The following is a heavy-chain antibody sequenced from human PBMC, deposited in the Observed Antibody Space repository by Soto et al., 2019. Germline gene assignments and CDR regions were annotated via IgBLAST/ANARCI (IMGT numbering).Heavy chain of an antibody. CDR2: IKQDGSEK. D-gene: IGHD2-2*01. CDR3: ARWIDASAGYFDF. Sequence: EVQLVESGGGLVQPGGSLRLSCAASGFTFSRYWMSWVRQAPGKGLEWVANIKQDGSEKYYVDSVKGRVTISRDNAKNSLFLQRNSLRAEDTAVYYCARWIDASAGYFDFWGQGSLVTVSS. V-gene: IGHV3-7*02. J-gene: IGHJ4*02. CDR1: GFTFSRYW.